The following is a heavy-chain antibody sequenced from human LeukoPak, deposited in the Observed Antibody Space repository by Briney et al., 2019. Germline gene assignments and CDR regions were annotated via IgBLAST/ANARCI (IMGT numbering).Heavy chain of an antibody. D-gene: IGHD6-13*01. CDR1: GFTFSSYG. V-gene: IGHV3-30*02. J-gene: IGHJ5*02. CDR2: IRYDGSNK. CDR3: AKDPMSSSWFSWFDP. Sequence: GSLRLSCAASGFTFSSYGMHWARQAPGKGLEWVAFIRYDGSNKYYADSVKGRFTISRDNSKNTLYLQMNSLRAEDTAVYYCAKDPMSSSWFSWFDPWGQGTLVTVSS.